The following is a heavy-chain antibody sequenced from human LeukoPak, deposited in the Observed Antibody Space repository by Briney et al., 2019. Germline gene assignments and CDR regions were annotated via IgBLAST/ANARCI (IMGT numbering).Heavy chain of an antibody. CDR1: GYTLTELS. CDR2: INPNSGGT. J-gene: IGHJ5*02. V-gene: IGHV1-2*06. Sequence: ASVKVSCKVSGYTLTELSMHWVRQAPGQGLEWMGRINPNSGGTNYAQKFQGRVTMTRDTSISTAYMELSRLRSDDTAVYYCARAAGLIAAAGTRYNWFDPWGQGTLVTVSS. D-gene: IGHD6-13*01. CDR3: ARAAGLIAAAGTRYNWFDP.